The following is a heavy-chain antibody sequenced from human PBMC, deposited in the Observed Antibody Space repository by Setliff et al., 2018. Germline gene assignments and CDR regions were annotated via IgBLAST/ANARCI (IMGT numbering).Heavy chain of an antibody. Sequence: PSETLSLTCSVSGASITDSYWNWIRQPPGKGLEWVGYIHYSGSTSYNPSLKSRVTTSVDTSKNQFSLKLSSVTAADTAVYYCARLVETSTWGNWFDPWGQGTLVTVSS. J-gene: IGHJ5*02. CDR1: GASITDSY. CDR3: ARLVETSTWGNWFDP. V-gene: IGHV4-59*08. CDR2: IHYSGST. D-gene: IGHD2-15*01.